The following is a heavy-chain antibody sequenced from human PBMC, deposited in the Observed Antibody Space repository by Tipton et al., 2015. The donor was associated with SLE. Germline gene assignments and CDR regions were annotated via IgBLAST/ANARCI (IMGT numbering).Heavy chain of an antibody. V-gene: IGHV3-9*01. J-gene: IGHJ4*02. CDR2: ISWNSGSI. CDR3: AKDMDPYCSSTSCYTFDY. CDR1: GFTFDDYA. Sequence: SLRLSCAASGFTFDDYAMHWVRQAPGKGLEWVSGISWNSGSIGYADYVKGRFTISRDNAKNSLYLQMNSLRAEDTALYYCAKDMDPYCSSTSCYTFDYWGQGTLVTVSS. D-gene: IGHD2-2*02.